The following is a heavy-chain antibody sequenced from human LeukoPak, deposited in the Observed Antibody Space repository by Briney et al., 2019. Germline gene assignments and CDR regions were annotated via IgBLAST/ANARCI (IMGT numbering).Heavy chain of an antibody. CDR2: LSGSGSST. Sequence: GGSLSLSCVVSGFSFSSYAMSWVRHAPGQGREWVAGLSGSGSSTNYADSVKGRFTISRDNPKNTLFLHMDSLRGEDTAVYYCARGGGYRTSYFFDHWGQGTLVTVSS. CDR3: ARGGGYRTSYFFDH. D-gene: IGHD5-18*01. CDR1: GFSFSSYA. V-gene: IGHV3-23*01. J-gene: IGHJ4*02.